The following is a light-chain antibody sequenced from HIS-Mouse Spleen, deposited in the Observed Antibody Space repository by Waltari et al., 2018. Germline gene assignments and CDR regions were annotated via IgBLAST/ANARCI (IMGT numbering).Light chain of an antibody. CDR2: EGS. CDR3: CSYAGSSTWV. V-gene: IGLV2-23*01. J-gene: IGLJ3*02. CDR1: SSDVGSYNL. Sequence: QSALTQPASVSGSPGQSITISCTGTSSDVGSYNLVSWYQQHPGKAPKLRIYEGSQRSAGVSSLFAASSSGNTASLTIAGLQADDAADYYCCSYAGSSTWVFGGGTKLTVL.